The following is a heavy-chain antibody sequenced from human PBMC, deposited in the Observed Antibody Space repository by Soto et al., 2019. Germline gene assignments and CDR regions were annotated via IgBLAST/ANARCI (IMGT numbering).Heavy chain of an antibody. V-gene: IGHV4-39*01. D-gene: IGHD3-16*02. CDR3: ARAAGYYDYVWGSYRPNWFGP. Sequence: SETLSLTSTVSGGSISSSRYYWGWIRQPPGKGLEWIGSIYYSGCTYYNPSLKSRVTISVDTSKNQFSLKLSSVTAADTAVYYCARAAGYYDYVWGSYRPNWFGPWGQGTLVTVSS. J-gene: IGHJ5*02. CDR2: IYYSGCT. CDR1: GGSISSSRYY.